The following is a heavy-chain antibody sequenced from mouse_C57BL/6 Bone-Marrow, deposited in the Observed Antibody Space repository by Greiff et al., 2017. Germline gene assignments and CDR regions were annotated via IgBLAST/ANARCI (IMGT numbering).Heavy chain of an antibody. J-gene: IGHJ3*01. Sequence: VQLQQSGAELVRPGTSVKVSCKASGYAFTNYLIEWVKQRPGQGLEWIGVINPGSGGTNYNEKFKGKATLTADKSSSTGYMQLSSLTSEYSAVYFWAREDDGYYWFAYWGQGTLVTVSA. CDR2: INPGSGGT. CDR1: GYAFTNYL. CDR3: AREDDGYYWFAY. D-gene: IGHD2-3*01. V-gene: IGHV1-54*01.